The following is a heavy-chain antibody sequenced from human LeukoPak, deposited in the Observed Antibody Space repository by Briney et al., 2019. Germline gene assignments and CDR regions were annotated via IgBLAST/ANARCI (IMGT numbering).Heavy chain of an antibody. Sequence: GGSLRLSCAASGFTFSSYAMSWVRQAPGKGLEWVSAISGSGGSTYYADSVKGRFTISRDNSKNTLYLQMNSLRAEDTAVYYCAKARGVTSLDYYYSMDVWGQGTTVTVSS. CDR1: GFTFSSYA. J-gene: IGHJ6*02. CDR2: ISGSGGST. V-gene: IGHV3-23*01. CDR3: AKARGVTSLDYYYSMDV. D-gene: IGHD3-10*01.